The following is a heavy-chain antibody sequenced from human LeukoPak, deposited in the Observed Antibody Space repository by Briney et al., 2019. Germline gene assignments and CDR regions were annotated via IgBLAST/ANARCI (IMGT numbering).Heavy chain of an antibody. D-gene: IGHD3-10*01. CDR2: ISYDGSNK. CDR1: GFTFSRYA. V-gene: IGHV3-30-3*01. CDR3: ASDGGVRGVISSTEEDY. Sequence: GGSLRLSCAASGFTFSRYAMHWVRQAPGKGLEWAALISYDGSNKYYADSVKGRFTISRDNSKNTLYLQMNSLRAEDTAVYYCASDGGVRGVISSTEEDYWGQGTLVTVSS. J-gene: IGHJ4*02.